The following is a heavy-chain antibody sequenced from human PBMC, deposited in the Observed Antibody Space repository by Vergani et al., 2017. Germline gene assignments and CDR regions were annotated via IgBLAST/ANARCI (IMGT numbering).Heavy chain of an antibody. CDR1: GFTFSSYA. Sequence: EVQLLESGGGLVQPGGSLRLSCAASGFTFSSYAMSWVRQAPGKGLEWVSAISGSGGSTYYADSVKGRFTISRDNSKNTLYLKMNSLRAEDTAVYYCAKDLDIIVVPAAPFDYWGQGTLVTVSS. CDR3: AKDLDIIVVPAAPFDY. V-gene: IGHV3-23*01. J-gene: IGHJ4*02. CDR2: ISGSGGST. D-gene: IGHD2-2*03.